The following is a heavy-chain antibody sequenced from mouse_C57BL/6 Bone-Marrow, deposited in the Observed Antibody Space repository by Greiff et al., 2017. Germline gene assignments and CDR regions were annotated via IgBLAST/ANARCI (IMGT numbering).Heavy chain of an antibody. J-gene: IGHJ3*01. V-gene: IGHV1-81*01. CDR2: IFPRSGNT. D-gene: IGHD1-1*01. CDR3: ARYGSPWFAY. CDR1: GYTFTSYG. Sequence: VQLQQSGAELARPGASVKLSCKASGYTFTSYGISWVKQRTGQGLEWIGEIFPRSGNTYYNEKFKGKATLPADKSSSTAYMELRSLTSEDSAVYFCARYGSPWFAYWGQGTLVTVSA.